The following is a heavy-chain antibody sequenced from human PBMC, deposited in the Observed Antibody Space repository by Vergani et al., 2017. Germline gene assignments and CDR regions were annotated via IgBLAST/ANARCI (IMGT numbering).Heavy chain of an antibody. J-gene: IGHJ5*02. V-gene: IGHV3-9*03. Sequence: EVQLVESGGGLVQPGRSLRLSCAASGFTFDDYAMHWVRQAPGKGLEWVSGISWNSGSIGYADSVKGRFTISRDNAKNSLYLQMNSLRAEDMALYYCAKVSAYYYDSSNWFDPWGQGTLVTVSS. CDR3: AKVSAYYYDSSNWFDP. CDR2: ISWNSGSI. D-gene: IGHD3-22*01. CDR1: GFTFDDYA.